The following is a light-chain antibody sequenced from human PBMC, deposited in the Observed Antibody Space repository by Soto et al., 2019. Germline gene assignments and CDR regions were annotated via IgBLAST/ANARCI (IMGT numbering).Light chain of an antibody. V-gene: IGKV1-5*01. Sequence: DIQMTQSPSTLSASVGDRVTITCRASQSISSWLAWYQQKPGKAPKLLIYDASSLESGVPSRFSGSGSGTEFTLTISSLQPDDFGTYYCQQYNSYLTWTFGQGTQVEIK. CDR3: QQYNSYLTWT. CDR1: QSISSW. J-gene: IGKJ1*01. CDR2: DAS.